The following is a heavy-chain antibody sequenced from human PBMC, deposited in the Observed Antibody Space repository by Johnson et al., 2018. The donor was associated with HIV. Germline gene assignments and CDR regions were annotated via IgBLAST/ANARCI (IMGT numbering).Heavy chain of an antibody. CDR2: INWNGGST. CDR3: AREEVVVAATQDDAFDI. CDR1: GFTFDDYG. Sequence: VQLVESGGGEVRPGGSLRLACAAYGFTFDDYGMSWVRQAPGKGLEWVSGINWNGGSTGFADTVKGRFTISRDNAKNSLYLQMNSLRAEDTAVYYCAREEVVVAATQDDAFDIWGQGTMVTVSS. J-gene: IGHJ3*02. D-gene: IGHD2-15*01. V-gene: IGHV3-20*04.